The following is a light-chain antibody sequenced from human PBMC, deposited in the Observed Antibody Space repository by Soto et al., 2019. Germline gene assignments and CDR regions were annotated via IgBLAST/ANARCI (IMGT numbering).Light chain of an antibody. CDR3: QKLNSYPIN. CDR2: KAS. Sequence: DIQMTHSPSTLSASVLYIVTITFRASQSISSWLALYQQKPGKAPKLLIYKASTLKSGVPSRFSGSGSGTDFTLTISSLQPEDFATYYCQKLNSYPINFGQGTRLEIK. V-gene: IGKV1-5*03. CDR1: QSISSW. J-gene: IGKJ5*01.